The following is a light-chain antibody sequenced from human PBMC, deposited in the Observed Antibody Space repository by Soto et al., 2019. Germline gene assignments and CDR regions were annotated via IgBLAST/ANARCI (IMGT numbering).Light chain of an antibody. CDR2: GAS. J-gene: IGKJ2*01. CDR1: QSVNSAH. V-gene: IGKV3-20*01. CDR3: QQYGTSLYT. Sequence: EIVLTQSPGTLSLSPGERATFSCWASQSVNSAHLAWYQQKPGQAPRLLIYGASSRATGIPDRFSGSGSATDFTLTISRLEPEDFAVYYCQQYGTSLYTFGQGTKLEIK.